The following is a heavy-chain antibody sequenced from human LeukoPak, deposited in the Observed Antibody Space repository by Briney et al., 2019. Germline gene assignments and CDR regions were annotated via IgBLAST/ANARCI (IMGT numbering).Heavy chain of an antibody. CDR1: GGSIRSYY. Sequence: SETLSLTCAVFGGSIRSYYWSWIRQPPGKGLEWIGYIYYSGSTNYNPSLKSRVTISVDTSKNQFSLKLSSVTAADTAVYYCARPLGYCSDSGCPQSWFDPWGQGTLVTVSS. J-gene: IGHJ5*02. D-gene: IGHD2-15*01. CDR3: ARPLGYCSDSGCPQSWFDP. CDR2: IYYSGST. V-gene: IGHV4-59*12.